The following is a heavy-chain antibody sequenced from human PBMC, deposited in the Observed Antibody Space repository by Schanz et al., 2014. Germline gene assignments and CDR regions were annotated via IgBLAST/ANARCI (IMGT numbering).Heavy chain of an antibody. Sequence: VQLVESGGGLVQPGGSLRLSCSASGFTFSIYAMHWVRQAPGKGLEYVSAISHDGYSTYYADSVKGRFTISRDNAKNSLFLQMNSLRAEDTAVYYCARKVVATIGGYYDNWGQGTLVIVSS. CDR1: GFTFSIYA. CDR2: ISHDGYST. D-gene: IGHD5-12*01. J-gene: IGHJ4*02. CDR3: ARKVVATIGGYYDN. V-gene: IGHV3-64*04.